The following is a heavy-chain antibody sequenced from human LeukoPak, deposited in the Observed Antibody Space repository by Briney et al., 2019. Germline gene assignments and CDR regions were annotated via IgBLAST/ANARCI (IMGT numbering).Heavy chain of an antibody. Sequence: GGSLRLSCAASGFTFSSYSMNWVRQAPGKGLEWVSSISSSSSYIYYADSVKGRFTISRDNAKNTLYLQMNSLRVEDTAVYYCASAWHLGIVVVMLDSWGQGTLVTVSS. J-gene: IGHJ4*02. D-gene: IGHD3-22*01. CDR3: ASAWHLGIVVVMLDS. V-gene: IGHV3-21*01. CDR1: GFTFSSYS. CDR2: ISSSSSYI.